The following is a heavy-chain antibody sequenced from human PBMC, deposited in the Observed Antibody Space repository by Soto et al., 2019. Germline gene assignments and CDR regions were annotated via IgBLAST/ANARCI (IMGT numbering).Heavy chain of an antibody. CDR1: GFTFSSYA. CDR3: ARDAGYGDYELYAFDI. V-gene: IGHV3-30-3*01. D-gene: IGHD4-17*01. Sequence: QVQLVESGGGVVQPGRSLRLSCAASGFTFSSYAMHWVRQAPGKGLEWVAVISYDGSNKYYADSVKGRFTISRDNSKNTLYLQMNSLRAEDTAVYYCARDAGYGDYELYAFDIWGQGTMVTVSS. J-gene: IGHJ3*02. CDR2: ISYDGSNK.